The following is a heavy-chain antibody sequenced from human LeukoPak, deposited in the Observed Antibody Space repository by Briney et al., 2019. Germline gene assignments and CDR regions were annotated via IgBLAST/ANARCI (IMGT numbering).Heavy chain of an antibody. CDR1: GGSISSDGYY. V-gene: IGHV4-31*03. Sequence: SQTLSLTCTVSGGSISSDGYYWSWIPQHPGKGLDWFGNIYYNGSTYYNPSLKSRVTISVDTSKNQFSLKLSSVTAADTAVYYCARDWGYSSSWYWFDPWGQGTLVTVSS. CDR3: ARDWGYSSSWYWFDP. J-gene: IGHJ5*02. CDR2: IYYNGST. D-gene: IGHD6-13*01.